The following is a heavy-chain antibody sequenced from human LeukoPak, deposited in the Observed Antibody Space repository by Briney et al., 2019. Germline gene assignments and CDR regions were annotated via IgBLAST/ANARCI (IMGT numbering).Heavy chain of an antibody. CDR2: ISYDENNK. V-gene: IGHV3-30-3*02. J-gene: IGHJ4*02. Sequence: GGSLRLSCTASGFTFSTYAMHWVRQAPGKGLEWVAVISYDENNKYYADSVKGRFTISRDSSKNTLYLQMNSLRAEDTAVYYCAKSVVVVAATDYWGQGTLVTVSS. CDR3: AKSVVVVAATDY. D-gene: IGHD2-15*01. CDR1: GFTFSTYA.